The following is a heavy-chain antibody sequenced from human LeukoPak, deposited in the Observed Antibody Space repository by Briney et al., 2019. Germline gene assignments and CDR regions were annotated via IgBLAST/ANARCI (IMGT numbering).Heavy chain of an antibody. CDR2: IYYSGST. CDR1: GGSISSYY. D-gene: IGHD6-19*01. Sequence: SETLSLTCTVSGGSISSYYWSWIRQPPGKGLEWIGYIYYSGSTNYNPSLKSRVTISVDTSKNQFSLKLSSVTAADTAVYYCARSGYSSGWYTWGQGTLVTVSS. CDR3: ARSGYSSGWYT. J-gene: IGHJ5*02. V-gene: IGHV4-59*01.